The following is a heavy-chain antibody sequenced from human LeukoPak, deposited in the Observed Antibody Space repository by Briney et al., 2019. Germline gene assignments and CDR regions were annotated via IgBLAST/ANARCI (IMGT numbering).Heavy chain of an antibody. CDR3: TRAGGYDFWIDY. D-gene: IGHD3-3*01. J-gene: IGHJ4*02. CDR1: GFTFSSYS. CDR2: LRSTVHGGPA. V-gene: IGHV3-49*04. Sequence: GGSLRLSCAASGFTFSSYSMNWVRQAPGQGLEWVGFLRSTVHGGPAEYAASVEGRFIISRDDSKSIAYLQMNSLKTEDTAVYYCTRAGGYDFWIDYWGQGTLVTVSS.